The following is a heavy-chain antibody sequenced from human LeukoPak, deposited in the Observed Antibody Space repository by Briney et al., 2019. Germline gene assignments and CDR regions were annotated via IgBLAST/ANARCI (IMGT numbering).Heavy chain of an antibody. Sequence: SETLSLTCGVYGGSFSGYYWSWIRQPPGKGLEWIGEIFHSGSTNYNPSLKSRVTISVDKSKNQFSLRLSSVTAADTAVYYCARDYSGWTRYFMDVWGTGTAVTVSS. CDR2: IFHSGST. CDR1: GGSFSGYY. CDR3: ARDYSGWTRYFMDV. V-gene: IGHV4-34*12. D-gene: IGHD6-19*01. J-gene: IGHJ6*03.